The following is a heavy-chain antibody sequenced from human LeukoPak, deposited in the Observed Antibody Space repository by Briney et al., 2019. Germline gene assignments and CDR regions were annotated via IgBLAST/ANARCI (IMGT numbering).Heavy chain of an antibody. CDR1: GGSISSSSYY. J-gene: IGHJ4*02. CDR3: ARLAIYDSTDY. V-gene: IGHV4-39*01. D-gene: IGHD3-22*01. CDR2: IYYSGST. Sequence: SETLSLTCTVSGGSISSSSYYWGWIRQPPGKGLEWIGSIYYSGSTYYNPSLKSRVTISVDTSKNQFSLKLSSVTAADTAVYYCARLAIYDSTDYWGQGTLVTVSS.